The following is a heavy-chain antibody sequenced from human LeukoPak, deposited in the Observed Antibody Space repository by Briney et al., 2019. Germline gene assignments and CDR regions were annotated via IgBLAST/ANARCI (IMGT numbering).Heavy chain of an antibody. CDR1: GYTFTSYG. D-gene: IGHD6-13*01. Sequence: GASVKVSCKASGYTFTSYGISWVRQAPGQGLEWMGWINAYNGNTNYAQKFQGRVTMTTDTSTSTAYMELRSLRSDDTAVYYCARHVRPIGSSWAQFNFDYWGQGTLVTVSS. J-gene: IGHJ4*02. CDR2: INAYNGNT. CDR3: ARHVRPIGSSWAQFNFDY. V-gene: IGHV1-18*01.